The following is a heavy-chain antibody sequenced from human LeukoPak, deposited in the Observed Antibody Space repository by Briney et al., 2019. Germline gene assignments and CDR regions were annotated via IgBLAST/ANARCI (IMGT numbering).Heavy chain of an antibody. Sequence: PERSLRLSCAASGFTFSNYAMHWVRQAPGKGLEWVAGISYDGNNKHYADSVKGRFTISRDSSKNTVNLQMNSLRAEDTAVYYCVRKFDTSGYYFWFDPGGQGTLVTASS. CDR3: VRKFDTSGYYFWFDP. CDR2: ISYDGNNK. D-gene: IGHD3-22*01. CDR1: GFTFSNYA. J-gene: IGHJ5*02. V-gene: IGHV3-30-3*01.